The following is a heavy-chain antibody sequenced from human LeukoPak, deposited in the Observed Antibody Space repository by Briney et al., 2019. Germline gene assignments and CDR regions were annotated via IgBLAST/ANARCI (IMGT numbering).Heavy chain of an antibody. CDR2: MIPNSGDA. CDR1: GYTFTGFY. J-gene: IGHJ5*02. CDR3: ARGHCGSATCQRNWFDP. D-gene: IGHD2-2*01. Sequence: AASVKVSCKASGYTFTGFYIHWLRQAPGQGLEWMGWMIPNSGDANYAPKFQGRVTMTRDTSISTAYMELSSLRFDDTAVYYCARGHCGSATCQRNWFDPWGQGSLVTVSS. V-gene: IGHV1-2*02.